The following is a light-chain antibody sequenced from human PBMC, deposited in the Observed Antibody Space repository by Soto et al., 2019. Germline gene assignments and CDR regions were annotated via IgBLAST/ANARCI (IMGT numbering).Light chain of an antibody. J-gene: IGKJ4*01. V-gene: IGKV3-11*01. CDR3: QQYDKLPLS. CDR2: GAS. Sequence: EIVLTQSPATLSLSPGERATVSCRASQSVRNSLAWYQQKVGQAPRLLIYGASSRANGIPPRFSGSASGTDFTLTISSLEPEDIATYYCQQYDKLPLSFGGGTKVEIK. CDR1: QSVRNS.